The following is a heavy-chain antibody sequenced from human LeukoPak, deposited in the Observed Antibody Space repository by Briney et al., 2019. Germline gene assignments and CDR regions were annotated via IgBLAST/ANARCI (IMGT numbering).Heavy chain of an antibody. CDR1: GFTFSSYD. J-gene: IGHJ4*02. Sequence: GGSLRLSCAASGFTFSSYDMHWVRQATGKGLEWVLAIGTAGDTYYPGSVKGRFTISRENAKNSLYLQMNSLRAEDTAVYYCARARYGGNSEVGYFDYWGQGTLVTVSS. V-gene: IGHV3-13*01. CDR3: ARARYGGNSEVGYFDY. CDR2: IGTAGDT. D-gene: IGHD4-23*01.